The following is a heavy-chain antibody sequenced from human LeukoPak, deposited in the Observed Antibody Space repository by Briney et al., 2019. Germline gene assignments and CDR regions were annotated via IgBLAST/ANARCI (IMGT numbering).Heavy chain of an antibody. J-gene: IGHJ4*02. D-gene: IGHD1-26*01. V-gene: IGHV3-23*01. CDR1: KFAFSSYA. CDR2: ISGSGGST. Sequence: PGGSLRLSCAASKFAFSSYAMSWVRQAPGKGLEWVSAISGSGGSTYYADSVKGRFTISRDNSKNTLYLQMNSLRAEDTAVYYCAKDLEWELLRFFDYWGQGTLVTVSS. CDR3: AKDLEWELLRFFDY.